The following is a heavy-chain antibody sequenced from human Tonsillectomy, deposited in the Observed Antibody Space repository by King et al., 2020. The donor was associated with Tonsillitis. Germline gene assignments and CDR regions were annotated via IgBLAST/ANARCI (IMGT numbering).Heavy chain of an antibody. J-gene: IGHJ4*02. D-gene: IGHD1-1*01. CDR1: GGSITSDDYY. V-gene: IGHV4-30-4*01. Sequence: VQLQESGPGLVKPSQTLSLTCTVSGGSITSDDYYWSWIRQPPGKGLEWIGYIYYRGSTYYNPSPKSLVTISVETSKKQFSLKMGSVTASDTAVYYCSRDLGNDGDYDAYWGQGTMVTVSS. CDR3: SRDLGNDGDYDAY. CDR2: IYYRGST.